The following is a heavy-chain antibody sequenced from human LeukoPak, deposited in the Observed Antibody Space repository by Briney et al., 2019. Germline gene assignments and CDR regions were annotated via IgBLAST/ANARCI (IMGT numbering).Heavy chain of an antibody. V-gene: IGHV3-48*03. CDR3: ASEYCSGGSCYLYNYMDV. J-gene: IGHJ6*03. CDR1: GFDLHTYE. D-gene: IGHD2-15*01. Sequence: PGGSLRLSCAASGFDLHTYEMNWVRQAPGKGLEWIADITISGHTKNYADSVKGRFTISRDSARTSLYLQMNSLRAEDTAVYYCASEYCSGGSCYLYNYMDVWGKGTTVTVS. CDR2: ITISGHTK.